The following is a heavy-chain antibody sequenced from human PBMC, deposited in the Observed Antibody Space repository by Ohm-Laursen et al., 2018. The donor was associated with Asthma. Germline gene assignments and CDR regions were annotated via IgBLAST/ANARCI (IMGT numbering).Heavy chain of an antibody. CDR2: INGDSKSI. D-gene: IGHD6-13*01. V-gene: IGHV3-48*02. CDR1: GFTFSSYA. Sequence: GSLRLSCAASGFTFSSYAMSWVRQAPGKGLDWVSYINGDSKSIHYGDSVRGRFTISRDNAKNSLYLQMNNLRDEDTAVYYCARADSSNWDFDYWGQGTLVTVSS. J-gene: IGHJ4*02. CDR3: ARADSSNWDFDY.